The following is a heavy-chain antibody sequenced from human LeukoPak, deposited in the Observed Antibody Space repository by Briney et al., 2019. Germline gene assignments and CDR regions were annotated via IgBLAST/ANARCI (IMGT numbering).Heavy chain of an antibody. Sequence: SETLSLTCAVSGGSISSGGYSWSWIRQPPGKGLEWIGYIYHSGSAYYNPSLKSRVTISVDRSKNQFSLKLSSVTAADTAVYYCAGGDGYNSIFDIWGQGTMVTVSS. CDR3: AGGDGYNSIFDI. CDR1: GGSISSGGYS. J-gene: IGHJ3*02. V-gene: IGHV4-30-2*01. CDR2: IYHSGSA. D-gene: IGHD5-24*01.